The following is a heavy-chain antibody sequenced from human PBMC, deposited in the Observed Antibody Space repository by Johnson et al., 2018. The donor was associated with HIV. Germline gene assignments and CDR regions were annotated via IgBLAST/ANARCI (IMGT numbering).Heavy chain of an antibody. CDR3: ARDQRHIAAAGPPDAFDI. CDR2: IKQDGSEK. J-gene: IGHJ3*02. V-gene: IGHV3-7*05. Sequence: VQLVESGGGLVQPGGSLRLSCAASGFTFSSYWMSWVRQAPGKGLEWVANIKQDGSEKYYVDSVKGRFPISRDNAKNSLYLQMNSLRAEETAGYYCARDQRHIAAAGPPDAFDIWGQGTMVTVSS. CDR1: GFTFSSYW. D-gene: IGHD6-13*01.